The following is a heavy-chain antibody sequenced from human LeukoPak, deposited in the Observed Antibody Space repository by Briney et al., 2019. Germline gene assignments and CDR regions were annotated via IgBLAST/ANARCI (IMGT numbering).Heavy chain of an antibody. V-gene: IGHV3-33*01. CDR1: GFTFSSYG. D-gene: IGHD6-13*01. J-gene: IGHJ3*02. CDR3: ASAAGAFDM. CDR2: IWSDSSHK. Sequence: GGSLRLSCAASGFTFSSYGMHWIRQAPGKGLEWVAVIWSDSSHKYYVDSMKGRCTICRDNSKNMVYLQMNSLRVEDTAVYYCASAAGAFDMWGQGTLVTVSS.